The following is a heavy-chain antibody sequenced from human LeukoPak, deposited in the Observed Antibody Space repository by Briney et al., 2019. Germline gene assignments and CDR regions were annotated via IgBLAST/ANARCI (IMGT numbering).Heavy chain of an antibody. D-gene: IGHD6-19*01. V-gene: IGHV4-4*02. Sequence: SETLSLTCAVSGGSLSTTSWWVWLRQPPGKGLEWIGEVYHSGGGNNNYNPSLKSRATISIGTSRNQFSLNLRSVTAADTAVYFCARDNPRTTGYSSGSTFDFWGQGILVTVSS. CDR1: GGSLSTTSW. J-gene: IGHJ4*02. CDR2: VYHSGGGNN. CDR3: ARDNPRTTGYSSGSTFDF.